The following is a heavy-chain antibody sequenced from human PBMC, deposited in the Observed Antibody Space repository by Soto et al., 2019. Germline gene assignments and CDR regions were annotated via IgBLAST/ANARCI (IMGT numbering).Heavy chain of an antibody. CDR1: GYTVTRYG. CDR2: ISAYNGNT. Sequence: SVNVSCKAYGYTVTRYGISWVRQALGEGLEWMGWISAYNGNTNYAQKLQGRVTMTTDTSTSTAYMELRSLRSEDTAVYYCARSWELLRSDYWGQGTLVTAYS. D-gene: IGHD1-26*01. CDR3: ARSWELLRSDY. J-gene: IGHJ4*02. V-gene: IGHV1-18*01.